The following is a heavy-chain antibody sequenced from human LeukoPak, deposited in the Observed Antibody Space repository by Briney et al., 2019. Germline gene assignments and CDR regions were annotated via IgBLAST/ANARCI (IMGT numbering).Heavy chain of an antibody. CDR1: GGSISSYY. CDR3: AGGGNYDRAN. CDR2: IYTSGST. J-gene: IGHJ4*02. V-gene: IGHV4-4*07. Sequence: SETLSLTCTVSGGSISSYYWSWIRQPAGKGLEWIGRIYTSGSTNYNPSLKSRITISLDTSKNHFSLKLTSVTAADTAIYYCAGGGNYDRANWGQGTLVTVSS. D-gene: IGHD1-26*01.